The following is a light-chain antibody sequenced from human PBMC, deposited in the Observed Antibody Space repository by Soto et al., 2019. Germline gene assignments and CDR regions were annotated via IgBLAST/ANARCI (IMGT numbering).Light chain of an antibody. Sequence: QSVLTQPPSASGSPGQSVTISCTGTKNDIGVYDFVSWYQHHPGKAPRLIIYEVVQRPSGVPDRFSGSKSGNTASLTVSGLQAAAEADYFCTSYAASNTYVFGRAAKVTVL. CDR2: EVV. J-gene: IGLJ1*01. CDR1: KNDIGVYDF. V-gene: IGLV2-8*01. CDR3: TSYAASNTYV.